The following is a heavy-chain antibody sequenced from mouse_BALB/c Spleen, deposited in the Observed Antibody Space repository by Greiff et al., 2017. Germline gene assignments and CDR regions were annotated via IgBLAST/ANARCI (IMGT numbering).Heavy chain of an antibody. CDR3: ARFFGNYEYFDV. D-gene: IGHD2-1*01. Sequence: VQLQQPGAELVMPGASVKMSCKASGYTFTDYWMHWVKQRPGQGLEWIGAIDTSDSYTSYNQKFKGKATLTVDESSSTAYMQLSSLTSEDSAVYYCARFFGNYEYFDVWGAGTTVTVSS. J-gene: IGHJ1*01. CDR1: GYTFTDYW. CDR2: IDTSDSYT. V-gene: IGHV1-69*01.